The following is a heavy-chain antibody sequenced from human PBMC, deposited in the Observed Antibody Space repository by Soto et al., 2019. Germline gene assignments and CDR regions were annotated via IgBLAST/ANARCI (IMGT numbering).Heavy chain of an antibody. Sequence: LEILSLTCTVSGGSISSYCWTWIRQPPGKGLEWIGYIYYSGSNYNPSLKSRVTISVDTSKNQFSLKLSSVTAADTAVYYCARGVWTYAYWGQGTLVTVSS. V-gene: IGHV4-59*01. CDR1: GGSISSYC. CDR2: IYYSGS. J-gene: IGHJ4*02. D-gene: IGHD3-16*01. CDR3: ARGVWTYAY.